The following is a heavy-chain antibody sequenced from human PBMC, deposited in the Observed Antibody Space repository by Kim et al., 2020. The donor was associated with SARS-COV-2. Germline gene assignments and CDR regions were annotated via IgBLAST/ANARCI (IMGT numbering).Heavy chain of an antibody. Sequence: GGSLRLSCAASGFTFSSYAMYWVRQAPGKGLEWVAVISYDGSNKYYADSVKGRFTISRDNSKNTLYLQMNSLRAEDTAVYYCARGGDYYGSGSYYNTYYGMDVWGQGTTVTVSS. CDR3: ARGGDYYGSGSYYNTYYGMDV. D-gene: IGHD3-10*01. V-gene: IGHV3-30-3*01. CDR2: ISYDGSNK. J-gene: IGHJ6*02. CDR1: GFTFSSYA.